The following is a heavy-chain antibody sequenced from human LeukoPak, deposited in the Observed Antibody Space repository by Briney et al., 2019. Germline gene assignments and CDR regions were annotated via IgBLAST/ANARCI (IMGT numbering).Heavy chain of an antibody. D-gene: IGHD3-3*01. CDR2: ISSSISTM. CDR3: ASGVNYFDY. CDR1: GFTFSTYS. Sequence: GGSLRLSCAASGFTFSTYSMNWVRQAPGKGLEWVSYISSSISTMYYADSVEGRFTISRDNAKTSLYLQMNSLRAEDTAVYYCASGVNYFDYWGQGTLVTVSS. V-gene: IGHV3-48*01. J-gene: IGHJ4*02.